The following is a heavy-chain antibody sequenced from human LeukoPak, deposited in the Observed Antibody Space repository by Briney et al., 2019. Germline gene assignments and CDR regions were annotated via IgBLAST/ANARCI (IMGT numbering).Heavy chain of an antibody. CDR3: ARASNGYGDYQYFQH. D-gene: IGHD4-17*01. CDR2: IIPIFGTA. J-gene: IGHJ1*01. Sequence: GSSVKVSCKASGGTFSSYAISWVRQAPGQGLEWMGGIIPIFGTANYAQKFQGRVTITADKSTSTAYMKLSSLRSEDTAVYYCARASNGYGDYQYFQHWGRAPWSPSPQ. CDR1: GGTFSSYA. V-gene: IGHV1-69*06.